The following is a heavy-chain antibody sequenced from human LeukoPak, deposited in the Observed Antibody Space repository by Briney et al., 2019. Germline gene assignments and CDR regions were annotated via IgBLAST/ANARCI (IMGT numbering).Heavy chain of an antibody. J-gene: IGHJ4*02. CDR2: ISGSGGST. CDR3: ARNYGSGSYYNFFDY. CDR1: GFTFSSYA. D-gene: IGHD3-10*01. V-gene: IGHV3-23*01. Sequence: GGSLRLSCAASGFTFSSYAMSWVRQAPGKGLEWVSGISGSGGSTYYADSVKGRFTISRDNSKNTLYLQMNSLRAEDTAVYYCARNYGSGSYYNFFDYWGQGTLVTVSS.